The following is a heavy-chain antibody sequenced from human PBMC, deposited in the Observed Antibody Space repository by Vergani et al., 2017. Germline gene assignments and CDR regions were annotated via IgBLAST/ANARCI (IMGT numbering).Heavy chain of an antibody. CDR2: IDYSGST. J-gene: IGHJ5*02. V-gene: IGHV4-39*02. D-gene: IGHD3-10*01. CDR3: ARGNYYGSGTYVDP. CDR1: GASIRSSNYY. Sequence: QLQLQESGPGLVKPSATLSLTCSVSGASIRSSNYYWGWIRQPPGKRLEWIASIDYSGSTYYNPSLKSRVTISRDTSKNTLHLQINNLRVEDTAVYYCARGNYYGSGTYVDPWGQGTLVTVSS.